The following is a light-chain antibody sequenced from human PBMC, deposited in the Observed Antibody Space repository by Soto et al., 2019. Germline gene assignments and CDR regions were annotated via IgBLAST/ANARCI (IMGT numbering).Light chain of an antibody. CDR1: QSVSSNY. Sequence: EIVLTQSPGTLSLSPGERATLSCRASQSVSSNYLAWYQQKPGQAPRLLIYGATNRATGIPDRFSGSVSGADFKLTISRLEPEDFAAYYCQQYGRSPIFTFGPGTKVDI. CDR3: QQYGRSPIFT. CDR2: GAT. V-gene: IGKV3-20*01. J-gene: IGKJ3*01.